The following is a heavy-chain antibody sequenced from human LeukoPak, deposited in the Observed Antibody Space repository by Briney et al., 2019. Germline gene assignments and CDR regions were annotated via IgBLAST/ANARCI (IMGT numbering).Heavy chain of an antibody. CDR1: GGSIRSTSHY. Sequence: SETLSLTCTVSGGSIRSTSHYWAWIRQPPGKRLEWIGSIYYSGSTYYNPSLKSRVTISVVTSKNQFSLSLSSVTAADTTVYYCARQGYDMSWFGPWGQGTLVTVSS. V-gene: IGHV4-39*01. CDR2: IYYSGST. J-gene: IGHJ5*02. CDR3: ARQGYDMSWFGP. D-gene: IGHD3-9*01.